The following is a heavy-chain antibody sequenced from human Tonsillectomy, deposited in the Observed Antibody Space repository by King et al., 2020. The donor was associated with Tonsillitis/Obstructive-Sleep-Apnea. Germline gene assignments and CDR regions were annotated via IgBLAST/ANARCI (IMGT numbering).Heavy chain of an antibody. J-gene: IGHJ5*02. CDR2: IKSKTDGETR. CDR1: GFIFSNAW. Sequence: VQLVESGGDFVKPGGSLRLSCAASGFIFSNAWMSWVRQAPGKGLEWVGRIKSKTDGETRDYAAPVNGRFTISRDDSKDTVYLQMNSLKIEDTAVYYCTADRRTWGQGTLVTVSS. CDR3: TADRRT. V-gene: IGHV3-15*01.